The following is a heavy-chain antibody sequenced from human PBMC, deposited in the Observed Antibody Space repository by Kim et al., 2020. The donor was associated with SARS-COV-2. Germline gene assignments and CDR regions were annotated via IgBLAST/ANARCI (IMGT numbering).Heavy chain of an antibody. CDR1: GFSLSTSGVG. CDR3: AHTHLENTSPPNWFDP. Sequence: SGPTLVNPTPTLTLTCTFSGFSLSTSGVGVGWIRQPPGKALEWLALIYWDDDKRYSPSLKSRLTITKDTSKNQVVLTMTNMDPVDTATYYCAHTHLENTSPPNWFDPWGQGTLVTVSS. CDR2: IYWDDDK. V-gene: IGHV2-5*02. J-gene: IGHJ5*02.